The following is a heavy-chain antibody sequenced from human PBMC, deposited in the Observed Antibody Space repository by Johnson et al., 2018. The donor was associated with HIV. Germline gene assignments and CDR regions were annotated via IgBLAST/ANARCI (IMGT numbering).Heavy chain of an antibody. CDR3: MTMATTHEGYAFDI. Sequence: VQLVESGGGVVQPGGSLRLSCAASGFTFSTYVMTWVRQAPGKGLEWVGRIKSKTDGGTTDYAAPVKGRFTISRDDSKNTLYLQMNSLKTEDTAVYYCMTMATTHEGYAFDIWGQGTMVTVSS. J-gene: IGHJ3*02. CDR2: IKSKTDGGTT. D-gene: IGHD5-24*01. V-gene: IGHV3-15*01. CDR1: GFTFSTYV.